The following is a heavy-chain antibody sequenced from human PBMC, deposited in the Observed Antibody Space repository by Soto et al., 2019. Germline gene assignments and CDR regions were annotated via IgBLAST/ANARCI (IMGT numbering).Heavy chain of an antibody. J-gene: IGHJ4*02. CDR1: GFTFSSYA. V-gene: IGHV3-23*01. D-gene: IGHD6-19*01. CDR2: IRGSGGST. Sequence: EVQLLESGGGLVQPGGSLRLSCAASGFTFSSYAMSWDRQAPGKGLEWVSTIRGSGGSTYYADSVKGRFTISRDNSKNTLYLQMNSLRAEGTAVYYCAKYGAGTWPWRFDYWGQGTLVTVSS. CDR3: AKYGAGTWPWRFDY.